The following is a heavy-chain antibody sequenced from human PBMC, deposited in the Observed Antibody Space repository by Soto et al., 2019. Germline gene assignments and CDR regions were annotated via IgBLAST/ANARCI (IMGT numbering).Heavy chain of an antibody. J-gene: IGHJ4*02. CDR3: AKGELLWFGPVDY. D-gene: IGHD3-10*01. CDR2: ISYDGSNK. CDR1: GFTFSSYG. V-gene: IGHV3-30*18. Sequence: PGGSLRLSCAASGFTFSSYGMHWVRQAPGKGLEWVAVISYDGSNKYYADSVKGRFTISRDNSKNTLYLQMNSLRAEDTAVYYCAKGELLWFGPVDYWGQGTLVTAPQ.